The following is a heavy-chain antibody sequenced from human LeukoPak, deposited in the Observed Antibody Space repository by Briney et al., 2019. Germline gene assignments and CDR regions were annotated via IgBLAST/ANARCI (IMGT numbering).Heavy chain of an antibody. CDR3: AKDFRFGDPWEDC. D-gene: IGHD3-10*01. CDR2: ISGSGGST. Sequence: GGSLRLSCAASGFTFSNYAMTWVRLAPGKGLEWVSAISGSGGSTYYADSVKGRFTISRDNSKNTLYLQMNSLRAEDTAVYYCAKDFRFGDPWEDCWGQGTLVTVSS. CDR1: GFTFSNYA. V-gene: IGHV3-23*01. J-gene: IGHJ4*02.